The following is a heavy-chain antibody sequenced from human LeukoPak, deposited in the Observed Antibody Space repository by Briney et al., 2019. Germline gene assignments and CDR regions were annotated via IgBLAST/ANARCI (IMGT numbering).Heavy chain of an antibody. CDR1: GGSISNSSYY. Sequence: SETPSLTCTVSGGSISNSSYYWGWIRQPPGKGLEWIGSIYYSGSTYYNPSLKSRVTISVDTSKNQFSLKLRSVTAADTAVYYCARQVNGYSSSSFDYWGQGTLVTVSS. CDR2: IYYSGST. J-gene: IGHJ4*02. D-gene: IGHD6-6*01. V-gene: IGHV4-39*01. CDR3: ARQVNGYSSSSFDY.